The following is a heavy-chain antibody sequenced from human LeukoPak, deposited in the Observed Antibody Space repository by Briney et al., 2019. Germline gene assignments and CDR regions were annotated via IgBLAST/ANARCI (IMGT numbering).Heavy chain of an antibody. CDR2: IYYSGST. Sequence: PSETLSLTCTVSGGSISSSSYYWSWIRQPPGKGLEWIGYIYYSGSTNYNPSLKSRVTISVDTSKNQFSLKLSSVTAADTAVYYCARLRTIFGVVTQFDYWGQGTLVTVSS. CDR1: GGSISSSSYY. D-gene: IGHD3-3*01. CDR3: ARLRTIFGVVTQFDY. J-gene: IGHJ4*02. V-gene: IGHV4-61*01.